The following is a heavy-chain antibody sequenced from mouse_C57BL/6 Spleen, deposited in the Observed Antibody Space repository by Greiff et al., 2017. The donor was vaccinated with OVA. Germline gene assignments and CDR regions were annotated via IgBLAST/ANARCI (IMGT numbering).Heavy chain of an antibody. J-gene: IGHJ2*01. CDR2: IYPRSGNT. V-gene: IGHV1-81*01. CDR1: GYTFTSYG. D-gene: IGHD3-2*02. CDR3: ARVRGVDSSDFDY. Sequence: VKLMESGAELARPGASVKLSCKASGYTFTSYGISWVKQRTGQGLEWIGEIYPRSGNTYYNEKFKGKATLTADKSSSTAYMELRSLTSEDSAVYFCARVRGVDSSDFDYWGQGTTLTVSS.